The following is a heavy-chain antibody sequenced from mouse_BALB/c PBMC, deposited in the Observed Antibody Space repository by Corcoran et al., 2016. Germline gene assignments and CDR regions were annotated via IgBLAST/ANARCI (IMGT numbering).Heavy chain of an antibody. CDR1: GYTFTSYV. Sequence: EVQLQQSGPELVKPGASVKMSCKASGYTFTSYVMHWVKQKPGQGLEWIGYINPYNDGTKYNEKFKGKATLTSDKSSSTAYMELSSLTSEDSAVYYCARSSDCYVNSYDFDYWGQGTSLTVSS. J-gene: IGHJ2*02. D-gene: IGHD2-3*01. CDR2: INPYNDGT. CDR3: ARSSDCYVNSYDFDY. V-gene: IGHV1S136*01.